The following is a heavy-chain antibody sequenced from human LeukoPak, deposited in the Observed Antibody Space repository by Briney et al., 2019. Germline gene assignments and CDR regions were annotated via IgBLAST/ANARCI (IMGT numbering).Heavy chain of an antibody. D-gene: IGHD1-26*01. J-gene: IGHJ4*02. CDR2: IRYDGSNK. CDR3: AKDGIVGATTKVDY. CDR1: GFTFARHS. Sequence: WGSLRLSCVGSGFTFARHSMNWIRQAPGKGLEWVAFIRYDGSNKYYADSVKGRFTISRDNSKNTLYLQMNSLRAEDTAVYYCAKDGIVGATTKVDYWGQGTLVTVSS. V-gene: IGHV3-30*02.